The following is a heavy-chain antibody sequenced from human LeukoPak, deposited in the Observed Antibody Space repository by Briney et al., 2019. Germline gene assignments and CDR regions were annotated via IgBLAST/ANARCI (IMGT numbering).Heavy chain of an antibody. CDR2: VSASGYT. CDR3: AKISGYSTSWTPDY. CDR1: GGSISSYY. V-gene: IGHV4-4*07. J-gene: IGHJ4*02. Sequence: SETLSLTCTVSGGSISSYYWSWIRQPAGKGLEWIGRVSASGYTNYNPSLRSRITISVDTSKNQFSLELTSVTAADTAVYYCAKISGYSTSWTPDYWGQGTLVTVSS. D-gene: IGHD6-13*01.